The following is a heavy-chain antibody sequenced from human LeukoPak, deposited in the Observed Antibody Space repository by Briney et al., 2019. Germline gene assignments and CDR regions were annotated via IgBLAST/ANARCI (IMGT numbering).Heavy chain of an antibody. J-gene: IGHJ4*02. CDR3: ATGLFSYYYGSGA. V-gene: IGHV1-2*02. CDR2: INPNGGGP. CDR1: GNIFTGYY. D-gene: IGHD3-10*01. Sequence: ASVKVSCKASGNIFTGYYLHWVRQAPGQGLEWMGWINPNGGGPKYAPKFQGRVTMTRDTSINTVYMGLSRLRSDDAAVYYCATGLFSYYYGSGAWGQGTLVTVSS.